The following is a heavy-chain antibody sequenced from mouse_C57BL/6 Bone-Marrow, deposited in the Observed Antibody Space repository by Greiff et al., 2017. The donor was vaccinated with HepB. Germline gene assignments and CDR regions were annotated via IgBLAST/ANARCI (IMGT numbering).Heavy chain of an antibody. J-gene: IGHJ2*01. Sequence: DVMLVESGGGLVQPGGSLKLSCAASGFTFSDYYMYWVRQTPEKRLEWVAYISNGGGSTYYPDTVKGRFTITRDNAENTLYLQMSRLKSEDTAMYYCARGENGVYYSYDVVFDYWGQGTTLTVSS. CDR1: GFTFSDYY. CDR3: ARGENGVYYSYDVVFDY. V-gene: IGHV5-12*01. D-gene: IGHD2-12*01. CDR2: ISNGGGST.